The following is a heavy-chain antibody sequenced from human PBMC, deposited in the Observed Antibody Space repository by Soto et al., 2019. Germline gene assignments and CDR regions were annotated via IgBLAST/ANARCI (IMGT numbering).Heavy chain of an antibody. V-gene: IGHV1-2*02. Sequence: ASVKVSCKASGYTFTGYYMHWVRQAPGQGLEWMGWINGNSGDTNYAQKFQGRVAMTRDTSISTAYMDLTRLKPDETAVYDCVREWAQHGSYSDALDIWGQGXMVTVSS. CDR3: VREWAQHGSYSDALDI. CDR2: INGNSGDT. CDR1: GYTFTGYY. J-gene: IGHJ3*02. D-gene: IGHD1-26*01.